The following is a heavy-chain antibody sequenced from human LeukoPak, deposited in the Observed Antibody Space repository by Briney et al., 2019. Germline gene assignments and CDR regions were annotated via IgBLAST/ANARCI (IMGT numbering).Heavy chain of an antibody. J-gene: IGHJ4*02. Sequence: ASVKVSCKASGYTFTNYVISWVRQAPGQGLEWMGWISAYNGNTDYPQNLQGRVTMTTDTSTSTAYMDLRSLRSDDTAVYYCARSPTTMVPYFDYWGQRTLVTVSS. CDR3: ARSPTTMVPYFDY. V-gene: IGHV1-18*01. CDR1: GYTFTNYV. CDR2: ISAYNGNT. D-gene: IGHD5-18*01.